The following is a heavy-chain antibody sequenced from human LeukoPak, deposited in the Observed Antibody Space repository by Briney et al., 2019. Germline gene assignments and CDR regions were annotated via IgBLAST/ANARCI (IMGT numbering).Heavy chain of an antibody. CDR3: AGGIVGATHVDY. CDR1: GYSISSGYY. V-gene: IGHV4-38-2*02. CDR2: IYHSGST. Sequence: SETLSLTCTVSGYSISSGYYWGWIRQPPGKGLEWIGSIYHSGSTYYNPSLKSRVTISVDTSKNQFSLKLSSVTAADTAVYYCAGGIVGATHVDYWGQGTLVTVSS. D-gene: IGHD1-26*01. J-gene: IGHJ4*02.